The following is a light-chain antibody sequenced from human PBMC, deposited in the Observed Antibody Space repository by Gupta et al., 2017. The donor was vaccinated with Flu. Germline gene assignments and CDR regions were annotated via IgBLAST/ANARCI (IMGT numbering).Light chain of an antibody. CDR2: EGS. CDR3: CSDAGSSSVV. Sequence: QSALTQPASVSGSPGQSITISCTGTSSDVGSYNLVSWYQQHPGKAPKLMIYEGSKRPSGVSNRVSGSKSGNTDSLTISGLQAEDDADYDCCSDAGSSSVVFGGGTKLTVL. V-gene: IGLV2-23*01. J-gene: IGLJ2*01. CDR1: SSDVGSYNL.